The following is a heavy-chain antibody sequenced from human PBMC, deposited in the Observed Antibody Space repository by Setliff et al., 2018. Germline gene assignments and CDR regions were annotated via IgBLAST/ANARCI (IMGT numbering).Heavy chain of an antibody. D-gene: IGHD1-1*01. J-gene: IGHJ5*02. CDR2: IYTGGST. V-gene: IGHV4-4*08. CDR3: ARDVWGAGTGWFDP. Sequence: SETLSLTCIVSGVSVSRHYWSWSRQPPGKTLEWIGYIYTGGSTTYNPSLKSRVTLSLDTSKNHLSLNLTSVTAADTAVYYCARDVWGAGTGWFDPWGLGILVTVSS. CDR1: GVSVSRHY.